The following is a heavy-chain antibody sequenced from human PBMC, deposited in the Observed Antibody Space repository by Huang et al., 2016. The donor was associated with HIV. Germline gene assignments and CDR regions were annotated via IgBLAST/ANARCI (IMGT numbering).Heavy chain of an antibody. CDR3: ARLTSGWYQDY. CDR2: LNPNSGKT. D-gene: IGHD6-19*01. CDR1: GYIFSNYD. Sequence: QVQLVQSGPEVKKPGASVKVSCQTSGYIFSNYDINWVRQAPGQGRQWRGWLNPNSGKTAYGQNFQGRVTLTRSTSTGAAYMVLNSLTSQDTAVYYCARLTSGWYQDYWGQGTLVTVSS. V-gene: IGHV1-8*01. J-gene: IGHJ4*02.